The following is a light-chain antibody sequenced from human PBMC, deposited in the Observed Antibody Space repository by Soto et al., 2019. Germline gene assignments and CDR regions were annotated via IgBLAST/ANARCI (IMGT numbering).Light chain of an antibody. CDR3: QQYNNWPLT. V-gene: IGKV3-15*01. Sequence: EIVMTQSPATLSVSPGERATLSCRASQSVRNNLAWYQQKRGQAPRLLIYGTSTWATGIPARFSGSGSGTEFTLTISSLQSEDFAVYYCQQYNNWPLTFGGGTKVEIK. J-gene: IGKJ4*01. CDR2: GTS. CDR1: QSVRNN.